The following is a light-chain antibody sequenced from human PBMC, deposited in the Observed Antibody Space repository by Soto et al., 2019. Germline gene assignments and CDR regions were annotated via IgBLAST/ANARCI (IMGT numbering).Light chain of an antibody. Sequence: EFVLTQSPGTLSLSPGERATLSCRASQTVRNNYLAWYQQKPGQAPRLLIYDAASRATGIPDTFSGGGSGTDFTLTISRMEPEEFAVYYCQQFSSYQLTFGGGHTVAIK. CDR3: QQFSSYQLT. CDR1: QTVRNNY. CDR2: DAA. V-gene: IGKV3-20*01. J-gene: IGKJ4*01.